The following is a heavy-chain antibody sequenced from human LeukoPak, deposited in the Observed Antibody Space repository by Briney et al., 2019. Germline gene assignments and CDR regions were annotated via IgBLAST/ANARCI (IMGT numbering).Heavy chain of an antibody. CDR3: AREGVCSSTSCYGDSVFDY. J-gene: IGHJ4*02. CDR2: INPNSGGT. Sequence: ASVKVSCKASGYTFTGYYMHWVRHAPGQGLEWMGWINPNSGGTNYAQKFQGRVTMTRDTSISTAYMELSRLRSDATAVYYCAREGVCSSTSCYGDSVFDYWGQGTLVTVSS. V-gene: IGHV1-2*02. CDR1: GYTFTGYY. D-gene: IGHD2-2*01.